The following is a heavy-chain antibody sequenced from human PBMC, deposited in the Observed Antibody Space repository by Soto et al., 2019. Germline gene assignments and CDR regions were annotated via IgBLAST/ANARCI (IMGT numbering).Heavy chain of an antibody. CDR3: ATYYYGSGSYFDY. Sequence: SETLSLTCTVSGGSVSSGSYYWSWIRQPPGKGLEWIGYIYYSGSTNYNPSLKSRVTISVDTSKNQFSLKLSSVTAADTAVYYCATYYYGSGSYFDYWGQGTLVTVYS. V-gene: IGHV4-61*01. D-gene: IGHD3-10*01. CDR2: IYYSGST. CDR1: GGSVSSGSYY. J-gene: IGHJ4*02.